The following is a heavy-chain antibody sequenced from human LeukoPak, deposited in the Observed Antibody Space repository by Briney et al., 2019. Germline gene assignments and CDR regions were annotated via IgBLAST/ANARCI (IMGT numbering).Heavy chain of an antibody. CDR1: GITFRSYW. D-gene: IGHD7-27*01. Sequence: GGSLRLSCAASGITFRSYWMHWVRQAPGKGLEWVANIKQDGSETYYVDSVKGRFTISRDNAKNSLYLQMNSLRAEDTAVYYCTGPKNFFDYWGQGTLVTVSS. J-gene: IGHJ4*02. V-gene: IGHV3-7*01. CDR3: TGPKNFFDY. CDR2: IKQDGSET.